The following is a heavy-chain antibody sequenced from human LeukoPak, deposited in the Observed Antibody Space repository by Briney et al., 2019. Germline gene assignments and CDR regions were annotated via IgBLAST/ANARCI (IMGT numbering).Heavy chain of an antibody. D-gene: IGHD2-15*01. CDR2: IRQDGSKK. CDR3: ARESDLSVSQVDFDL. J-gene: IGHJ3*01. CDR1: GFTFSDYY. V-gene: IGHV3-7*01. Sequence: GGSLRLSCVASGFTFSDYYMDWVRQAPGRGLEWVATIRQDGSKKYYLDSVKGRFTISRDNAKNSLYLQMNSLGAEDTAVYYCARESDLSVSQVDFDLWGQGTMVTVSS.